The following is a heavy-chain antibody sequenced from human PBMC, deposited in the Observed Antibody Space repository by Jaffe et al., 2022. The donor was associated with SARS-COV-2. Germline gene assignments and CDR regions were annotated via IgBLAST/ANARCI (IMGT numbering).Heavy chain of an antibody. J-gene: IGHJ4*02. CDR2: VKSKTDGETT. Sequence: EVHLEESGGGLVKPGGSLRLSCAASGFTFSNAWMSWFRQAPGKGLEWVGRVKSKTDGETTDYAAPVKGKFTISRDDSKDTLYLQMDSLKTEDTAMYYCAAGRGIINIFDYWGQGALVTVSS. D-gene: IGHD3-3*02. CDR3: AAGRGIINIFDY. V-gene: IGHV3-15*01. CDR1: GFTFSNAW.